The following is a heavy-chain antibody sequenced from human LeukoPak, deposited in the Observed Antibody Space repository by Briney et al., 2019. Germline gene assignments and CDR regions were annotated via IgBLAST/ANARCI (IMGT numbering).Heavy chain of an antibody. V-gene: IGHV4-39*01. J-gene: IGHJ5*02. CDR2: AYYSGST. CDR3: ARQKKPNWFDP. Sequence: KPSETLSLTCTVSGGSISSSSYYWGWIRQPPGKGLEWIGSAYYSGSTYHNPSLKSRVTISVDTSKNQFSLKLSSVTAAGTAVYYCARQKKPNWFDPWGHGTLVTVSS. CDR1: GGSISSSSYY.